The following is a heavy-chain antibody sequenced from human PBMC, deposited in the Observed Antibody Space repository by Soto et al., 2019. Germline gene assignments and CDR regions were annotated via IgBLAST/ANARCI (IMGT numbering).Heavy chain of an antibody. Sequence: QITLKESGPTLVKPTQTLTLTCTFSGFSLSTSGVGVGWIRQPPGKALEWLALIYWDDDKRYIPSLKSRLTITKDTSKNQVVLTMTNMDPVDTATYYCAHCSSWYQAYWFDPWGQGTLVTVSS. CDR1: GFSLSTSGVG. J-gene: IGHJ5*02. CDR3: AHCSSWYQAYWFDP. D-gene: IGHD6-13*01. V-gene: IGHV2-5*02. CDR2: IYWDDDK.